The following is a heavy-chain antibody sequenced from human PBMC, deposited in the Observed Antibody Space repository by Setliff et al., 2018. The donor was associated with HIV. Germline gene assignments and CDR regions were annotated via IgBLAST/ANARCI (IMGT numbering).Heavy chain of an antibody. J-gene: IGHJ4*02. Sequence: PSETLSLTCTVSGGSISSRSYYWGWIRQPPGKGLEWIGSIYYSGSTYYNPSLKSRVTLSVDTSKNQFSLKLSSVTAADTAVYYCASLSGYSYGYGGYYFDYWGQGTLVTVS. D-gene: IGHD5-18*01. CDR1: GGSISSRSYY. CDR2: IYYSGST. CDR3: ASLSGYSYGYGGYYFDY. V-gene: IGHV4-39*01.